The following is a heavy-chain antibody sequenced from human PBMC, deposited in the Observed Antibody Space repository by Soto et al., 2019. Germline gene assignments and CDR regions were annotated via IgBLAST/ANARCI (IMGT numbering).Heavy chain of an antibody. CDR2: TYFRSKWYT. V-gene: IGHV6-1*01. D-gene: IGHD5-12*01. Sequence: QVQLQQSGPGLVKPSQTLSLTCAISGDSVSSNTASWNWIRQSPSRGLEWLGRTYFRSKWYTDSAVSVKSRIIINPDTSNNQFSLQLNSVTPEDTAVYFCAKGDNLGPKTGYAFDPWGQGIMVTVSS. J-gene: IGHJ5*02. CDR3: AKGDNLGPKTGYAFDP. CDR1: GDSVSSNTAS.